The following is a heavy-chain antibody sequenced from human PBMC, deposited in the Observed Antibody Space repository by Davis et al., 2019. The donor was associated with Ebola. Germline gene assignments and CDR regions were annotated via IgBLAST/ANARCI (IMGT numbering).Heavy chain of an antibody. Sequence: ASVKVSCKASGYTFTSYGISWVRQAPGQGLEWMGWISAYNGNTNYAQKLQGRVTMTTDTSTSTAYMELRSLRSDDTAVYYCARELFGWQWLVLGYYYYGMDVWGQGTTVTVSS. CDR3: ARELFGWQWLVLGYYYYGMDV. J-gene: IGHJ6*02. D-gene: IGHD6-19*01. CDR1: GYTFTSYG. V-gene: IGHV1-18*01. CDR2: ISAYNGNT.